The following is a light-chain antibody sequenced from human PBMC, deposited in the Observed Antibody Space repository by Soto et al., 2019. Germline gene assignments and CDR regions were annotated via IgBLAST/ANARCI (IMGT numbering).Light chain of an antibody. J-gene: IGKJ4*01. CDR1: QSVSSN. V-gene: IGKV3-15*01. Sequence: EIVMTQSPATLSVSPGERATLSCRASQSVSSNLAWYQQKPGQAPSLLIYGASTRATGIPARFSGSGSGTEFTLTISSLQSEDFAVYYCQQYNNWPRLFGGGTKVEIK. CDR2: GAS. CDR3: QQYNNWPRL.